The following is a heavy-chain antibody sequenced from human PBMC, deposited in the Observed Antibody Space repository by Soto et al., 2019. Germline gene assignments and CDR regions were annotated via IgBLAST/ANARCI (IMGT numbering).Heavy chain of an antibody. CDR2: IYHSGST. CDR1: GYYSRNGDY. J-gene: IGHJ3*02. D-gene: IGHD1-26*01. CDR3: AREGEWELLGNNAFDI. V-gene: IGHV4-38-2*02. Sequence: SELQSLTEAVAGYYSRNGDYWGWIRQHPGKGLEWIGSIYHSGSTYHNPSLKSRVTISVDTSKNQFSLKPSSVTAADTAVYYCAREGEWELLGNNAFDIWGQGTMVTV.